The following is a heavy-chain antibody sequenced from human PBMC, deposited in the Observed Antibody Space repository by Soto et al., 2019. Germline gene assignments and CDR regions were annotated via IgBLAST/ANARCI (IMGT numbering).Heavy chain of an antibody. Sequence: SETLSLTCTVSGGSISSYYWSWIRQPPGKGLEWIGYIYYSGSTNYNPSLKSRVTISVDTSKNQFSLKLSSVTAADTAVYYCARDIASCGGDCYWSGAFDIWGQGTMGTVSS. CDR3: ARDIASCGGDCYWSGAFDI. CDR2: IYYSGST. CDR1: GGSISSYY. V-gene: IGHV4-59*01. D-gene: IGHD2-21*02. J-gene: IGHJ3*02.